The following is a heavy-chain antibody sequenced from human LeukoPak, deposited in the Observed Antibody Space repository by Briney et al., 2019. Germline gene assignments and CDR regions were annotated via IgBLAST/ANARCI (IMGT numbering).Heavy chain of an antibody. CDR3: AGAVNPYYFDY. D-gene: IGHD4/OR15-4a*01. CDR1: GDSISSGNYY. Sequence: PSETLSLTCTVSGDSISSGNYYWSWIRQPAGKGLEWIGRIYTNGSTNYNPSLKSRAAMSVDTSKNQLSLTLSSVTAADTAVYYCAGAVNPYYFDYWGQGTLVTVSS. J-gene: IGHJ4*02. CDR2: IYTNGST. V-gene: IGHV4-61*02.